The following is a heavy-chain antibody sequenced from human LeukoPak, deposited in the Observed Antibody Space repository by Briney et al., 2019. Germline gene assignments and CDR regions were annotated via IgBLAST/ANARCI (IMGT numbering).Heavy chain of an antibody. D-gene: IGHD3-10*01. CDR1: GYTFTGYY. J-gene: IGHJ4*02. CDR2: INPNSGGT. CDR3: AGYGSGSYQKAAFDI. V-gene: IGHV1-2*02. Sequence: GASVKVSCKASGYTFTGYYMHWVRQAPGQGLEWMGWINPNSGGTNYAQKFQGRVTMTRDTSISTAYMELSRLRSDDTAVYYCAGYGSGSYQKAAFDIWGQGTPVTVSS.